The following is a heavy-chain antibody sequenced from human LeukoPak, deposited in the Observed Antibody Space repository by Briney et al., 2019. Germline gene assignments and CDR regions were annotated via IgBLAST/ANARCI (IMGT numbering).Heavy chain of an antibody. J-gene: IGHJ6*02. CDR2: IYYSGST. Sequence: PSETLSLTCAVYGGSFSGYYWSWIRQPPGKGLEWIGYIYYSGSTNYNPSLKSRVTISVDTSKNQFSLKLSSVTAADTAVYYCATGYCSGGSCPYYYYGMDVWGQGTTVTVSS. CDR1: GGSFSGYY. D-gene: IGHD2-15*01. CDR3: ATGYCSGGSCPYYYYGMDV. V-gene: IGHV4-59*01.